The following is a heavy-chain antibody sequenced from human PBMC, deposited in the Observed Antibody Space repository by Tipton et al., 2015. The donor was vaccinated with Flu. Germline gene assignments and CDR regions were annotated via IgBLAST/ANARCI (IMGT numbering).Heavy chain of an antibody. CDR2: ISWNSGSI. CDR3: AKSQQLVPFFGYGMDV. Sequence: SLRLSCAASGFTFDDYAMHWVRQAPGKGLEWVSGISWNSGSIGYADSVKGRFTISRDNAKNSLYLQMNSLRAEDTALYYCAKSQQLVPFFGYGMDVWGQGTTVTVSS. CDR1: GFTFDDYA. J-gene: IGHJ6*02. V-gene: IGHV3-9*01. D-gene: IGHD6-13*01.